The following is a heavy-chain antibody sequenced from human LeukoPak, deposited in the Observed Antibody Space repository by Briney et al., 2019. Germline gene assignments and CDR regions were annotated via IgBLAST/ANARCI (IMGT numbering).Heavy chain of an antibody. D-gene: IGHD6-13*01. CDR3: AKFSAGTAFDP. V-gene: IGHV3-23*01. Sequence: PWGSLRFHGAAYGFTFSSKARGWLRQAPGQGLEWVSGISGSGGSTYYADSVKGRFTISRDNSKNTLYLQMNSLRAEDTAVYYCAKFSAGTAFDPWGQGTLVTVSS. CDR1: GFTFSSKA. CDR2: ISGSGGST. J-gene: IGHJ5*02.